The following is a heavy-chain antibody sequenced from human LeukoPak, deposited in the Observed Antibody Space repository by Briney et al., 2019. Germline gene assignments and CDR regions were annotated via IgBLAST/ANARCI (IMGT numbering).Heavy chain of an antibody. J-gene: IGHJ4*02. V-gene: IGHV3-33*01. D-gene: IGHD1-26*01. Sequence: GGSLRLSCAASGFTFSSYGMHWVRQAPGKGLEWAAVIWYDGSNKYYADSVKGRFTISRDNSKNTLYLQMNSLRAEDTAVYYCARDLGGSLDYWGQGTLVTVSS. CDR1: GFTFSSYG. CDR3: ARDLGGSLDY. CDR2: IWYDGSNK.